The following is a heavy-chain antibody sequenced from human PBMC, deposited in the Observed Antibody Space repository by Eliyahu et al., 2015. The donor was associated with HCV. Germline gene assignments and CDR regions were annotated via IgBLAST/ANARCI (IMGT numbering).Heavy chain of an antibody. CDR1: GXSXXNYY. V-gene: IGHV4-59*02. J-gene: IGHJ6*02. CDR2: IYYSGTGTP. CDR3: AGERNIGAQEGMDV. D-gene: IGHD6-13*01. Sequence: QVQLQESGPGLVKPSETLSLXCXVSGXSXXNYYWSWIRRPPGKGLEWIGYIYYSGTGTPKYNPSLRGRVTISLETSKNQFSLKLTSVTATDAAVYYCAGERNIGAQEGMDVWGQGTTVTVSS.